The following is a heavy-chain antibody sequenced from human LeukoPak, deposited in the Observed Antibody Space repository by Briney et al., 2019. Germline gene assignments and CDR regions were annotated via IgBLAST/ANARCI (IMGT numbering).Heavy chain of an antibody. Sequence: GGSLRLSCVASGFTFSSYGMSWVRQAPGKGLEWVSFIYSGGSTQYSDSVKGRFTISRDNSKNTLYLQMNSLRAEDTAVYYCARRAGDYSHPYDYWGQGTLVTVSS. CDR3: ARRAGDYSHPYDY. CDR2: IYSGGST. V-gene: IGHV3-53*01. J-gene: IGHJ4*02. CDR1: GFTFSSYG. D-gene: IGHD3-22*01.